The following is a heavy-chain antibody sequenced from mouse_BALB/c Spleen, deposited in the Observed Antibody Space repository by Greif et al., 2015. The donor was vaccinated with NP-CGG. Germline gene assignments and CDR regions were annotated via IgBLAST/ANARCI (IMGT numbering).Heavy chain of an antibody. D-gene: IGHD2-1*01. Sequence: CGPELVKPGALVKISCKASGYTFTSYDINWVKQRPGQGLEWIGWIYPGDGSTKYNEKFKGKATLTADKSSSTAYMQRSSLTSENSAVYFCARCGNYGGYAMDYWGQGTSVTVS. CDR3: ARCGNYGGYAMDY. V-gene: IGHV1S33*01. CDR1: GYTFTSYD. CDR2: IYPGDGST. J-gene: IGHJ4*01.